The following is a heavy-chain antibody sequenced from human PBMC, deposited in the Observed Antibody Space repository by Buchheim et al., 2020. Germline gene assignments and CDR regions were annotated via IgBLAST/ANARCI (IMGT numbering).Heavy chain of an antibody. Sequence: EVQLVESGGGLVQPGGSLRLSCAASGFTFSSYAMSWVRQAPGKGLEWVSAISGSGGSTYYADSVKGRFTISRDNSKNTLYLQMNSLRAEDTAVYYCAKVPTSLPPTYYDFWSGLRGGNDGMDVWGQGTT. D-gene: IGHD3-3*01. CDR2: ISGSGGST. V-gene: IGHV3-23*04. CDR3: AKVPTSLPPTYYDFWSGLRGGNDGMDV. J-gene: IGHJ6*02. CDR1: GFTFSSYA.